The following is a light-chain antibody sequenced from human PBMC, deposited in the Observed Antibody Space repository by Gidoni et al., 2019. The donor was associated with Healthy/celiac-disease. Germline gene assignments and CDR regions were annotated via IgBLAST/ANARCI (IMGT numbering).Light chain of an antibody. Sequence: EIVLTQPPGTLSSSPGERATLSCRASQSVSSSYLAWYQQKPGQAPRLLIYGASNRATGIPDRFSGSGSGTDFTLTISRLEPEDFAVYYCQQYGSSPYTFGQGTKLEIK. V-gene: IGKV3-20*01. CDR3: QQYGSSPYT. J-gene: IGKJ2*01. CDR2: GAS. CDR1: QSVSSSY.